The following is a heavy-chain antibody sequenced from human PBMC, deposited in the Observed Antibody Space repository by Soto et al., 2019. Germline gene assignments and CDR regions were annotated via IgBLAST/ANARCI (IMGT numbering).Heavy chain of an antibody. J-gene: IGHJ5*02. CDR2: ISSRNNDI. CDR1: GFTFSSYS. D-gene: IGHD2-21*01. CDR3: ARDVNGGFCGA. V-gene: IGHV3-21*01. Sequence: EVQLVESGGGLVKPGGSLRLSCAASGFTFSSYSMNWVRQAPGKGLEWVSTISSRNNDIYYVDSVKGRFTNSRDNARNSVYLQMNSLRADDTAVYYCARDVNGGFCGAWGQGTLVTVSS.